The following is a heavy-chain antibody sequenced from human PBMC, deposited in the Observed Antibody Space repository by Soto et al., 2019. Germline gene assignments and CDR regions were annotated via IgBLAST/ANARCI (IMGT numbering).Heavy chain of an antibody. CDR2: IIPEIDRP. Sequence: QVQLVQSGVEVKKPGSSVKVSCKASGGTFSSHLFSWVRQAPGQGLEWMGRIIPEIDRPHYAQKFQGKVTRTADKSTNTVYMELSSLRSDDTAVYYCAREAGSYGGVDYWGQGTLVTVS. D-gene: IGHD6-19*01. J-gene: IGHJ4*02. CDR3: AREAGSYGGVDY. V-gene: IGHV1-69*08. CDR1: GGTFSSHL.